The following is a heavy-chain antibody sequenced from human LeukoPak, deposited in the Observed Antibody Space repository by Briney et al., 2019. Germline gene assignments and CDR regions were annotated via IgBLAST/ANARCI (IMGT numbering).Heavy chain of an antibody. CDR2: IYPGYSDP. CDR3: ARRQWEPDAFDI. D-gene: IGHD1-26*01. Sequence: GXXLKISCKGSGYRFTSYWIGWGRQMPGKGLERMGIIYPGYSDPRSTPSFQGQVTISADKSISTACLQSSSLKASDTAMYYCARRQWEPDAFDIWGQGTMVTVSS. CDR1: GYRFTSYW. V-gene: IGHV5-51*01. J-gene: IGHJ3*02.